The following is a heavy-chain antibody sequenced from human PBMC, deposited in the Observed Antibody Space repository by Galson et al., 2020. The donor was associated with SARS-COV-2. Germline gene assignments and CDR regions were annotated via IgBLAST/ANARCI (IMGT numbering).Heavy chain of an antibody. V-gene: IGHV3-23*01. CDR1: GFTFSSYA. D-gene: IGHD3-10*01. CDR3: AKDDGYYYGSGSYQY. CDR2: ISGSGGST. J-gene: IGHJ4*02. Sequence: GGSLRLSCAASGFTFSSYAMSWVRQAPGKGLEWVSAISGSGGSTYYADSVKGRFTIPRDNSKNTLYMQMNSLRAEDTAVYYCAKDDGYYYGSGSYQYWGQGTLVTVSS.